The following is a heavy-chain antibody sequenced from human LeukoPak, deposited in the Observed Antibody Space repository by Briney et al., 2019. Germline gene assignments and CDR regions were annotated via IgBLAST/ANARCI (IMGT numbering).Heavy chain of an antibody. J-gene: IGHJ6*04. CDR3: ARSPNYYYYGMDV. CDR1: GGSVSSGSYY. Sequence: SETLSLTCTVSGGSVSSGSYYWSWIRQPPGKGLEWFGYIYYSGSTNYNPSLKSRVTISVDTSKNQFSLKLSSVTAADTAVYYCARSPNYYYYGMDVWGKGTTVTVSS. V-gene: IGHV4-61*01. CDR2: IYYSGST.